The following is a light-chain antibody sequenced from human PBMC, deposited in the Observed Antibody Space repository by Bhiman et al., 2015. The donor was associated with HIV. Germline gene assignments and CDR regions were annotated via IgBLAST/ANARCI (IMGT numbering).Light chain of an antibody. CDR2: DVS. Sequence: QSALTQPASVSGSPGQSINISCTGTSRDVGGYNYVAWYQQHPGKVPKVMIYDVSNRPSGVSNRFSGSKSGNTASLTISGLQAEDEADYYCATWDDSLNGYVFGTGTEVTVL. V-gene: IGLV2-14*03. CDR1: SRDVGGYNY. J-gene: IGLJ1*01. CDR3: ATWDDSLNGYV.